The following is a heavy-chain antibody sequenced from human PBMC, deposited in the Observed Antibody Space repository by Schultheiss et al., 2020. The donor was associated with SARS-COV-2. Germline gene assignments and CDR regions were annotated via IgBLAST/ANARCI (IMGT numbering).Heavy chain of an antibody. CDR2: IYYSGST. CDR1: GFTFSSYS. D-gene: IGHD3-22*01. Sequence: GSLRLSCAASGFTFSSYSMNWVRQAPGKGLEWIGSIYYSGSTYYNPSLESRVTMSVDTSRNQFSLKLTSVTAADTAVYYCASKGGTTSEITMIVASGFAFTNWGQGTLVTGSS. CDR3: ASKGGTTSEITMIVASGFAFTN. J-gene: IGHJ4*02. V-gene: IGHV4-59*04.